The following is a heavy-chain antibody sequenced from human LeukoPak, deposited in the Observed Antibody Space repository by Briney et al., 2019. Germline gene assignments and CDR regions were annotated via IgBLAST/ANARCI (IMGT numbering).Heavy chain of an antibody. Sequence: GGTLRLSCAASGFTFSSYGMSWVRQAPGKGLEWVSAISGSGGSTYYADSVKGRFTISRDNSKNTLYLQMNSLRAEDTAVYYCAKNGDRGAYCTGGTCYPYFYYYMDVWGKGTTVTI. V-gene: IGHV3-23*01. J-gene: IGHJ6*03. CDR3: AKNGDRGAYCTGGTCYPYFYYYMDV. CDR2: ISGSGGST. D-gene: IGHD2-15*01. CDR1: GFTFSSYG.